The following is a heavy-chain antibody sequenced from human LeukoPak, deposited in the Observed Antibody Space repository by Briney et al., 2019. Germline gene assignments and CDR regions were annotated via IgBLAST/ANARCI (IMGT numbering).Heavy chain of an antibody. CDR3: ARPRYSNYFTSNAFDI. CDR1: GGSISSYY. V-gene: IGHV4-59*01. D-gene: IGHD4-11*01. Sequence: PSETLSLTCTVSGGSISSYYWSWIRQPPGKGLEWIGYIYYSGSTNYNPSLKSRVTISVDTSKNQFSLKLNSVTAADTAVYYCARPRYSNYFTSNAFDIWGQGTMVIVSS. CDR2: IYYSGST. J-gene: IGHJ3*02.